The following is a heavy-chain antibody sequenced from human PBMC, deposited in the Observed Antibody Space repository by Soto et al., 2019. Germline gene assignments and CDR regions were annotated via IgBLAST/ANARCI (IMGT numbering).Heavy chain of an antibody. CDR1: GFTFSTFS. J-gene: IGHJ4*02. CDR3: ARDLGWAFDS. CDR2: ISGGGRPI. V-gene: IGHV3-48*02. Sequence: EVQLVESGGGSVQPGGSLRLSCAASGFTFSTFSMNWVRQAPGRGLEWISYISGGGRPISYADSVKGRFTISRDNAKNSLYLQMDSLSDLDTAVYYCARDLGWAFDSWGQGTLVTVSS. D-gene: IGHD6-19*01.